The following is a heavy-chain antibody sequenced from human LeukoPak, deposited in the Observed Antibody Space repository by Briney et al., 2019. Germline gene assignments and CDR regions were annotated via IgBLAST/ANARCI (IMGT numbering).Heavy chain of an antibody. CDR2: ISGYNGNA. CDR3: ARDGHRRYYYDSSDYRFDY. CDR1: GYTFTGYY. D-gene: IGHD3-22*01. Sequence: GASVKVSCKASGYTFTGYYMHWVRQAPGQGLEWMGWISGYNGNANYAQKLQGRVTMTTDTSTSTVHMELRSLRSDDTAVYYCARDGHRRYYYDSSDYRFDYWGQGTLVTVSS. J-gene: IGHJ4*02. V-gene: IGHV1-18*04.